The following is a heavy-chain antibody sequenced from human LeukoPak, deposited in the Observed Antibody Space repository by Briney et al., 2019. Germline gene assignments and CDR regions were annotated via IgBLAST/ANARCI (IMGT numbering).Heavy chain of an antibody. CDR3: ARDGSAVAGTGTDSEALDI. D-gene: IGHD6-19*01. Sequence: SQTLSLTCTVSGGSISSGDYYWSWIRQPPGKGLEWIGYIYYSGSTYYNPSLKSRVTISVDTSKNQFSLKPSSVTAADTAVYYCARDGSAVAGTGTDSEALDIWGQGTMVTVSS. J-gene: IGHJ3*02. CDR2: IYYSGST. V-gene: IGHV4-30-4*08. CDR1: GGSISSGDYY.